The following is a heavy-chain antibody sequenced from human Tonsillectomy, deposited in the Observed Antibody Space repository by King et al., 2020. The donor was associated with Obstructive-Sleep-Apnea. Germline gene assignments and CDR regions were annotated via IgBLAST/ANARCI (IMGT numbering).Heavy chain of an antibody. Sequence: QLVQSGGGLVQPGGSLRLSCAASGFTFSSYDMHWVRQATGKGLEWVSAIGTAGDTYYPGSVKGRFTISRENAKNSLYLQMNSLRAGDTAVYYCAREYGSWGWTSNYGMDVWGQGTTVTVSS. CDR1: GFTFSSYD. V-gene: IGHV3-13*04. CDR3: AREYGSWGWTSNYGMDV. CDR2: IGTAGDT. D-gene: IGHD3-10*01. J-gene: IGHJ6*02.